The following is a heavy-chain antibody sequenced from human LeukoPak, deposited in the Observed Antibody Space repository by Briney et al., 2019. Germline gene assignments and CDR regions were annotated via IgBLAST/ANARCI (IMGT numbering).Heavy chain of an antibody. Sequence: ASVKVSCKASGYTFTSYDFSWVRQAPGQGPEWMGWISAYNGNTNYAQKFQGRVTMTTDTSTSTVYMELRKLRSDDTAVYYCTRDPGMATTPFYWGQGTLVTVSS. CDR3: TRDPGMATTPFY. D-gene: IGHD5-24*01. CDR1: GYTFTSYD. V-gene: IGHV1-18*01. CDR2: ISAYNGNT. J-gene: IGHJ4*02.